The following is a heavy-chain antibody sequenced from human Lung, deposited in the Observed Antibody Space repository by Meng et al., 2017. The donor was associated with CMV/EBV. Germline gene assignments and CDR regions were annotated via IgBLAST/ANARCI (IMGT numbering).Heavy chain of an antibody. J-gene: IGHJ6*02. CDR2: MNPNSGNT. CDR3: ARGRAGYYYYGMDV. Sequence: SVKVSXKASGYTFTSYDINWVRQATGQGLEWMGWMNPNSGNTGYAQKFQGRVTITRNTSISTAYMELSSLRSEDTAVYYCARGRAGYYYYGMDVWGQGTXVTVSS. D-gene: IGHD6-19*01. V-gene: IGHV1-8*03. CDR1: GYTFTSYD.